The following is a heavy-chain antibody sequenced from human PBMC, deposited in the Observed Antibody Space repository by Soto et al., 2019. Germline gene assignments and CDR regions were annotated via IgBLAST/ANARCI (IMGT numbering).Heavy chain of an antibody. V-gene: IGHV3-23*01. CDR1: GFTFSSYA. CDR2: ISGSGGST. CDR3: AKGGGRQQLGYYYYYGMDV. Sequence: GGSLRLSCAASGFTFSSYAMSWVRQAPGKGLEWVSAISGSGGSTYYADSVKGRFTISRDNSKNTLYLQMNSLRAEDTAVYYCAKGGGRQQLGYYYYYGMDVWGQGTTVTVSS. D-gene: IGHD6-13*01. J-gene: IGHJ6*02.